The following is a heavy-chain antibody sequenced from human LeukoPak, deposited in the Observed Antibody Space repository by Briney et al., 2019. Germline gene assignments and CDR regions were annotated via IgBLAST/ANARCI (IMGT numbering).Heavy chain of an antibody. Sequence: SETLSLTCTVSGGSISSGGYYWSWIRQHPGKGLEWIGYIYYSGSTYYNPSLKSRVTISVDTSKNQFSLKLSSVTAADTAVYYCAREVDYYYYGMDVWGQGTTVTVSS. CDR3: AREVDYYYYGMDV. J-gene: IGHJ6*02. CDR2: IYYSGST. CDR1: GGSISSGGYY. D-gene: IGHD2-2*01. V-gene: IGHV4-31*03.